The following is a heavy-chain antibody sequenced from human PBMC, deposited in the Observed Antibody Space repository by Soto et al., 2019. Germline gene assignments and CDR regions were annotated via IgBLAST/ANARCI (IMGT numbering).Heavy chain of an antibody. V-gene: IGHV1-18*01. CDR2: ISAYNGNT. CDR3: ARGIAAAGTEGSWFDP. D-gene: IGHD6-13*01. CDR1: GYTFTSYG. J-gene: IGHJ5*02. Sequence: ASVKVSCKASGYTFTSYGISWARQAPGQGLEWMGWISAYNGNTNYAQKLQGRVTMTTDTSTSTAYMELRSLRSDDTAVYYRARGIAAAGTEGSWFDPWGQGTLVTVSS.